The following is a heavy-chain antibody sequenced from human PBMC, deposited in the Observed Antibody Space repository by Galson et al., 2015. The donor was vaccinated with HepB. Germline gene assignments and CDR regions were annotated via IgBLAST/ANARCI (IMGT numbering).Heavy chain of an antibody. V-gene: IGHV1-2*06. CDR3: ARAVTTGNYYYYMDV. D-gene: IGHD1-1*01. CDR2: INPNSGGT. J-gene: IGHJ6*03. Sequence: SVKVSCKASGYTFTGYYIHWVRQAPGQGLECMGRINPNSGGTNYAQKFQGRVTMTRDTSITTAYMELSRLKSDDTAVYYCARAVTTGNYYYYMDVWGKGTTVTVSS. CDR1: GYTFTGYY.